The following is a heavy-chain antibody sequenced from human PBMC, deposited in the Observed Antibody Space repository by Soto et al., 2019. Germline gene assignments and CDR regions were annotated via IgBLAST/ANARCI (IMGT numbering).Heavy chain of an antibody. J-gene: IGHJ6*02. Sequence: PGGSLRLSCAASGFTFSDYYMSWIRQAPGKGLEWVSYISSSGSTIYYADSVKGRFTISRDNAKNSLYLQMNSLRAEDTAVYYCASERESDRWPYGMDVWGQGTTVTVSS. V-gene: IGHV3-11*01. D-gene: IGHD3-10*01. CDR2: ISSSGSTI. CDR3: ASERESDRWPYGMDV. CDR1: GFTFSDYY.